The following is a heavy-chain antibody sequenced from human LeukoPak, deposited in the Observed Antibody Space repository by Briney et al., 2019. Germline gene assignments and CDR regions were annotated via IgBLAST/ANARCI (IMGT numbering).Heavy chain of an antibody. CDR3: ARADGYSSWFVH. J-gene: IGHJ5*02. V-gene: IGHV3-23*01. CDR2: ISHSGDST. Sequence: PGGSLRLSCAASRITFSYYAMSWVRLAPGKGLEWVSAISHSGDSTYYADSVKGRFTISRDKSKNTLYLQMNSLRAEDTAVYYCARADGYSSWFVHWGQGTLVTVSS. D-gene: IGHD5-18*01. CDR1: RITFSYYA.